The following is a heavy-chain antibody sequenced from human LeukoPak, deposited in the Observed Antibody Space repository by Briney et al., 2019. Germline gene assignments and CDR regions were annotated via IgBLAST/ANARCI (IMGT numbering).Heavy chain of an antibody. CDR3: ARDWGYYGSGSYFDY. CDR1: GFSFSNHG. J-gene: IGHJ4*02. D-gene: IGHD3-10*01. V-gene: IGHV3-33*08. Sequence: GRSLRLSCAASGFSFSNHGMDWVSQAPGKGLEWVAVIWYDGSNKYYADSVKGRFTISRDNSKNTLYLQMNSLRAEDTAVYYCARDWGYYGSGSYFDYWGQGTLVTVSS. CDR2: IWYDGSNK.